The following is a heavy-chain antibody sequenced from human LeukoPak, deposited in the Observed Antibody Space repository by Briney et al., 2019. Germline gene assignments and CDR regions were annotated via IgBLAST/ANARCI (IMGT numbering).Heavy chain of an antibody. CDR2: INHGGST. J-gene: IGHJ4*02. V-gene: IGHV4-34*01. D-gene: IGHD2-8*01. CDR3: ARGRIYCTNGVCYFRFDY. CDR1: GGSFSGYY. Sequence: SETLSLTCAVYGGSFSGYYWSWIRQPPGKGLKWIGEINHGGSTNYNPSLKSRVTISVDTSKNQFSLKLSSVTAADTAVYYCARGRIYCTNGVCYFRFDYWGQGTLVTVSS.